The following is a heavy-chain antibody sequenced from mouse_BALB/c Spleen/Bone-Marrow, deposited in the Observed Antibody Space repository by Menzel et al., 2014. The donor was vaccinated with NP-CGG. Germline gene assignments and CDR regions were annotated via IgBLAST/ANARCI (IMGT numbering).Heavy chain of an antibody. CDR3: ARRDYYYGMDY. CDR2: INPDSRTI. CDR1: GFDFSRYW. D-gene: IGHD3-3*01. V-gene: IGHV4-1*02. J-gene: IGHJ4*01. Sequence: EVKLVESGGGLVQPGGSLKLSCAASGFDFSRYWMSWVRQAPGKGLEWIGEINPDSRTINSTPSLKDKFISSRDKGKNTLYLEMSKVRSEDTALYYCARRDYYYGMDYWGQGTSVTVSS.